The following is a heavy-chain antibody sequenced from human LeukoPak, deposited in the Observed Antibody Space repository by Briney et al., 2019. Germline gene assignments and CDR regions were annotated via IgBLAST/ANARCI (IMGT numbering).Heavy chain of an antibody. V-gene: IGHV3-48*04. Sequence: GGSLRLSCAASGFTFRSYGMTWVRQAPGTGLECVSSISRSGGTIYYADSVKGRFSISRDNTKNSLDLQMSSLRAEDTALYFCARVIFLTGYYNAWYFDLWGRGTLVTVSS. CDR2: ISRSGGTI. J-gene: IGHJ2*01. D-gene: IGHD3-9*01. CDR3: ARVIFLTGYYNAWYFDL. CDR1: GFTFRSYG.